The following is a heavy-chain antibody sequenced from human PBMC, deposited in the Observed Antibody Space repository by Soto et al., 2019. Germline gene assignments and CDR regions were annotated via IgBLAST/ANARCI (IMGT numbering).Heavy chain of an antibody. V-gene: IGHV1-69*01. D-gene: IGHD2-15*01. CDR3: ARDVPPYYSGLSPAYYYYGMDV. Sequence: VKVSCEASGGTFSSYAISWVRQAPGQGLEWMGGIIPIFGTANYAQKFQGRVTITADESTSTAYMELSSLRSEDTAVYYCARDVPPYYSGLSPAYYYYGMDVWGQGTTVTVSS. J-gene: IGHJ6*02. CDR1: GGTFSSYA. CDR2: IIPIFGTA.